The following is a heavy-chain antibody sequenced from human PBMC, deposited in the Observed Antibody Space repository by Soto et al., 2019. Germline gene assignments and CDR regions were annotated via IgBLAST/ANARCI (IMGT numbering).Heavy chain of an antibody. Sequence: PGGSLRLSCAASGFAFSSYAMSWVRQAPGKGLEWVSAISGSGGSTYYADFVKGRFTISRDNSKNTLYLQMNSLRAEDTAVYYCAKDYIVPAATSPPFDYWGQGTLVTVSS. CDR1: GFAFSSYA. D-gene: IGHD2-2*01. J-gene: IGHJ4*02. V-gene: IGHV3-23*01. CDR2: ISGSGGST. CDR3: AKDYIVPAATSPPFDY.